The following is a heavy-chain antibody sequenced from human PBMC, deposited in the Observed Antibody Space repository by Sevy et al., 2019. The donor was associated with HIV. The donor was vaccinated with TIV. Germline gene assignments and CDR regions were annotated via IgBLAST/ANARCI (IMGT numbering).Heavy chain of an antibody. CDR2: IRSKGNSFAT. J-gene: IGHJ4*02. D-gene: IGHD1-26*01. CDR3: AGQVGDTVMAIFDY. Sequence: GGSLRLSCAASGFAFRGSAIHWVRQASGKGLEWIGRIRSKGNSFATDYVPSVKGRFTISRDDSKKTAYLEMSSLKIDDTAVYYCAGQVGDTVMAIFDYWDQGTLVTVSS. V-gene: IGHV3-73*01. CDR1: GFAFRGSA.